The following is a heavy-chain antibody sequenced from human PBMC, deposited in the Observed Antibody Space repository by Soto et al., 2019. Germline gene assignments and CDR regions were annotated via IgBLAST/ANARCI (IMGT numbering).Heavy chain of an antibody. CDR2: IYSGGST. CDR3: ARAKFYVDNWNDSYYYYYYGMDV. J-gene: IGHJ6*02. D-gene: IGHD1-1*01. Sequence: EVQLVESGGGLIQPGGSLRLSCAASGFTVSSNYMSWVRQAPGKGLEWVSVIYSGGSTYYADSVKGRFTISRDNSKNTLYLQMTSLIAEDTAVYYCARAKFYVDNWNDSYYYYYYGMDVWGQGTTVTVSS. CDR1: GFTVSSNY. V-gene: IGHV3-53*01.